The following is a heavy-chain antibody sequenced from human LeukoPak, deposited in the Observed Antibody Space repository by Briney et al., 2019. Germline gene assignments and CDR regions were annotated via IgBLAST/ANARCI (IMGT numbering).Heavy chain of an antibody. V-gene: IGHV1-8*03. Sequence: EGSVKVSCKASGYTFSTYDINWVRQAAGPGLEWMGWMNPNSGNTGYAQKFQGRLTITRIASISTAYMELSSLRSDDTAVYYCARTKPDNSEIYNWGQGTLVTVSS. CDR2: MNPNSGNT. D-gene: IGHD3-22*01. J-gene: IGHJ4*02. CDR3: ARTKPDNSEIYN. CDR1: GYTFSTYD.